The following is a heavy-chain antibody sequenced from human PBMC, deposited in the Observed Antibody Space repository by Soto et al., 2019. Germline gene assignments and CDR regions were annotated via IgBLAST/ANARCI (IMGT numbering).Heavy chain of an antibody. CDR2: IYWDDDK. CDR1: GFSLSTSGVG. D-gene: IGHD6-13*01. J-gene: IGHJ5*02. Sequence: SGPTLVKPTQTLTLTCTFSGFSLSTSGVGVGWIRQPPGKALEWLALIYWDDDKRNSPSLKSRLTITKDTSKNQVVLTMTNMDPVDTATYYCAHKGVLRYSSSEVHNWFDPWGQGTLVTVSS. CDR3: AHKGVLRYSSSEVHNWFDP. V-gene: IGHV2-5*02.